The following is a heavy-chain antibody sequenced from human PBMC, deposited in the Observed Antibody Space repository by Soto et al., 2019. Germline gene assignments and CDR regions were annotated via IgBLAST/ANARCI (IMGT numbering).Heavy chain of an antibody. D-gene: IGHD6-13*01. CDR3: ARVAYSSSWIDY. J-gene: IGHJ4*02. V-gene: IGHV4-30-4*01. CDR1: GGSISSGNYY. CDR2: IYYSGIT. Sequence: PSETLSLTCTVSGGSISSGNYYWSWIRQPPGKGLEWIGYIYYSGITYYNPSLKSRITISVDTSKNQFSLKLSSVTAADTAVYYCARVAYSSSWIDYWGQGTLVTVSS.